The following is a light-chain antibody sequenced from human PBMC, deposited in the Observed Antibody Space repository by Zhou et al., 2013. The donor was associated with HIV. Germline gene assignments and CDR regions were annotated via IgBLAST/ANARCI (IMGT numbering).Light chain of an antibody. Sequence: EIVMTQSPATLSVSPGERATLSCRASQSVSSNLAWYQQKPGQAPRLLIYGASTRATGIPARFSGSGSGTEFTLTISSLQSEDVAVYYCQNYGSSLPWTFGPGTRVEIK. CDR3: QNYGSSLPWT. J-gene: IGKJ1*01. CDR2: GAS. V-gene: IGKV3-15*01. CDR1: QSVSSN.